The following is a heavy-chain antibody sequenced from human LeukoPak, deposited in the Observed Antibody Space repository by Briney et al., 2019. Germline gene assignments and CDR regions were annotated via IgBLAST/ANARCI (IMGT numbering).Heavy chain of an antibody. D-gene: IGHD2-15*01. CDR2: ISAYNGNT. J-gene: IGHJ5*02. CDR3: AREGYCSGGSCRHNWFDP. V-gene: IGHV1-18*04. Sequence: ASVKVSCKASGSTFTSYGISWVRQAPGQGLEWMGWISAYNGNTNYAQKLQGRVTMTTDTSTSTAYMELRSLRSDDTAVYYCAREGYCSGGSCRHNWFDPWGQGTLVTVSS. CDR1: GSTFTSYG.